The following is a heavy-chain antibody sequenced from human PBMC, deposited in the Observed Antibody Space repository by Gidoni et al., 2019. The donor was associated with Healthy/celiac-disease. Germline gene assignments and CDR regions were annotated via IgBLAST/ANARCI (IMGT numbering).Heavy chain of an antibody. CDR3: ARVSRGYSYGFDY. V-gene: IGHV3-13*04. CDR1: GFAFSSYD. J-gene: IGHJ4*02. Sequence: EVQLVESGGGLVQPGGSLRLSLAASGFAFSSYDMHWVRQATGKGLEWVSAIGTAGNTYYPGSVKGRFTISRENAKNSLYLQMNSLRAGDTAVYYCARVSRGYSYGFDYWGQGTLVTVSS. CDR2: IGTAGNT. D-gene: IGHD5-18*01.